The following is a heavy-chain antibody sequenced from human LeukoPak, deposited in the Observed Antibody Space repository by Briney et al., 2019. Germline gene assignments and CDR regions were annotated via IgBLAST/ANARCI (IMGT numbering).Heavy chain of an antibody. J-gene: IGHJ4*02. Sequence: ASVKVSCKASGYTFTSYGISWVRQAPGQGLEWMGWISPYNGNTNYAQKLQGRVTMTTDTSTSTAYMELRSLRSDDTAVYYCARARGYDSSGYGRPYYFDYWGQGTPVTVSS. CDR2: ISPYNGNT. V-gene: IGHV1-18*01. CDR3: ARARGYDSSGYGRPYYFDY. CDR1: GYTFTSYG. D-gene: IGHD3-22*01.